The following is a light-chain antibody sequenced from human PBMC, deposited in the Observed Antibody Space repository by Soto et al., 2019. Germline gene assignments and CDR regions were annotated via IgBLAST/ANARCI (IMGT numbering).Light chain of an antibody. CDR3: QHHSTKSGVT. J-gene: IGKJ4*01. CDR1: QDISGW. Sequence: DIQMTQSPSTLSESVVDRVIITFLASQDISGWLAWYQQKPGKAPKLLVFDASSLESGVPSRFSGSGSETEFTLTVSDLQPDDFATYYCQHHSTKSGVTFGGGTKVDIK. V-gene: IGKV1-5*01. CDR2: DAS.